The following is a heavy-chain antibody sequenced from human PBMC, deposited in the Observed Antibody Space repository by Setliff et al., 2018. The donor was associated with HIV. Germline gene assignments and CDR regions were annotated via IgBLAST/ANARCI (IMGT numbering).Heavy chain of an antibody. CDR2: ISGSGGLT. J-gene: IGHJ3*02. CDR3: AKGHYSSGDSKQNGFDM. V-gene: IGHV3-23*01. D-gene: IGHD3-22*01. Sequence: GGSLRLSCAASGFTFSNYAMNWVRQAPGKGLEWVSTISGSGGLTFYADSVKGRFTISRDNSKNTLYLRMNSLRAEDTVVYYCAKGHYSSGDSKQNGFDMWGQGTMVTVSS. CDR1: GFTFSNYA.